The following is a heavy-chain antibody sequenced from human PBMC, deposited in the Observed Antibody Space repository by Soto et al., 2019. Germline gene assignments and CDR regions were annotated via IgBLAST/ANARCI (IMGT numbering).Heavy chain of an antibody. J-gene: IGHJ5*02. CDR2: ISPVFGTA. V-gene: IGHV1-69*18. CDR3: ARGGDCTNGVCHGWFDP. Sequence: QVQLVQSGAEGKKPGSSVKVSCQAFGGTFNSYAISWVRQAPGQGLEWMGRISPVFGTANYAQKFQDRVTITADEATSTVYMELSSLRSEDTAVYYCARGGDCTNGVCHGWFDPGGQGTLVTVSS. D-gene: IGHD2-8*01. CDR1: GGTFNSYA.